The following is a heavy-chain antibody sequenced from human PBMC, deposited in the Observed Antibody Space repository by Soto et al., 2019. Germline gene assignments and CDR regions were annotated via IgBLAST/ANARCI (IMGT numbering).Heavy chain of an antibody. J-gene: IGHJ3*02. D-gene: IGHD3-16*02. CDR1: GGSISSYY. V-gene: IGHV4-59*01. CDR2: IYYSGST. Sequence: QVQLQESGPGLVKPSETLSLTCTVSGGSISSYYWSWIRQPPGKGLEWIGYIYYSGSTNYNPSLKSRVTISVATSKTQSSLKLSSVTAADTAVYYCASGANRGGDACDIRGKGTMVTVSA. CDR3: ASGANRGGDACDI.